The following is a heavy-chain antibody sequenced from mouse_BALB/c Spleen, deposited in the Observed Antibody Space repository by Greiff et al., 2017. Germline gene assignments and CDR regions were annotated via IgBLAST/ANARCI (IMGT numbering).Heavy chain of an antibody. CDR2: IYPGNVNT. CDR3: ARWDDYDDYAMDY. D-gene: IGHD2-4*01. CDR1: GYTFTSYY. Sequence: QVQLQQSGPELVKPGASVRISCKASGYTFTSYYIHWVKQRPGQGLEWIGWIYPGNVNTKYNEKFKGKATLTADKSSSTAYMQLSSLTSEDSAVYFCARWDDYDDYAMDYRGQGTSVTVSS. J-gene: IGHJ4*01. V-gene: IGHV1S56*01.